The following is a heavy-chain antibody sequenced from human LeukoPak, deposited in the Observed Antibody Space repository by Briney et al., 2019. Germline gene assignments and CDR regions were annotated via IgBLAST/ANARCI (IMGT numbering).Heavy chain of an antibody. CDR3: AGYSSYYGHFDY. J-gene: IGHJ4*02. CDR2: IYTSGST. Sequence: PSETLSLTCTVSGGSVSSYYWTRIRQPAGKGLEWIGRIYTSGSTNYNPSLKSRITISVDKSKNQFSLRLNSVTAADTAVYYCAGYSSYYGHFDYWGQGTLVTVSS. CDR1: GGSVSSYY. V-gene: IGHV4-4*07. D-gene: IGHD6-19*01.